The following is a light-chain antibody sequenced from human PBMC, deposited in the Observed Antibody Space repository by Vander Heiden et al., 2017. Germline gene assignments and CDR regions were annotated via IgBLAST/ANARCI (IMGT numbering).Light chain of an antibody. Sequence: QPVVTQPPSASGAPGQRVTISCSGSSSNIGSNSVNWYQQLPGTAPQLLIYSNNQRPSGVPDRFSGSKSGTSASLAISGLQSEDEADYYCATWDDSVNGPLFGGGTKLTVL. J-gene: IGLJ2*01. V-gene: IGLV1-44*01. CDR3: ATWDDSVNGPL. CDR2: SNN. CDR1: SSNIGSNS.